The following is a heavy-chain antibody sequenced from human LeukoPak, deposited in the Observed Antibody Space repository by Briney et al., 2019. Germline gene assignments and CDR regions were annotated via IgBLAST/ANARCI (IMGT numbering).Heavy chain of an antibody. V-gene: IGHV3-7*01. Sequence: GGSLRLSCAASRLTFSRYWMTWVRQAPGEGLEWVANIEEDGSEKNYVDSVKGRFIISRDNAKNSLYLQMNSLRVEDTAVYYCASGGNTHSYWGQGSLVTVSS. CDR2: IEEDGSEK. J-gene: IGHJ4*02. D-gene: IGHD1-14*01. CDR1: RLTFSRYW. CDR3: ASGGNTHSY.